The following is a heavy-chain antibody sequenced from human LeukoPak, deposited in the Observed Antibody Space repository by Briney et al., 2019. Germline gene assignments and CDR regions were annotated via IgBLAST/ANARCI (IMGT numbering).Heavy chain of an antibody. CDR2: ISGSGGST. CDR3: AKEGLLWFGELLALTFDY. J-gene: IGHJ4*02. Sequence: GGSLRLSCAASGFTFSSYAMSWVRQASGKGLEWVSAISGSGGSTYYADSVKGRFTISRDNSKNTLYLQMNSLRAEDTAVYYCAKEGLLWFGELLALTFDYWGQGTLVTVSS. D-gene: IGHD3-10*01. CDR1: GFTFSSYA. V-gene: IGHV3-23*01.